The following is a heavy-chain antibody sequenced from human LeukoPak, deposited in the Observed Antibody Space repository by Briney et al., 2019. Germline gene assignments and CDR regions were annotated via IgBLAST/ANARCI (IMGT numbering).Heavy chain of an antibody. CDR3: ATWAYTGSIVGARGHYYYYMDV. CDR2: FDPEDGET. J-gene: IGHJ6*03. Sequence: ASVKVSCKVSGYTLTELSMHWVRQAPGKGLEWMGGFDPEDGETIYAQKFQGRVTMTEDTSTDTAYMELSSLRSEDTAVYYCATWAYTGSIVGARGHYYYYMDVWGKGTTVTVSS. V-gene: IGHV1-24*01. CDR1: GYTLTELS. D-gene: IGHD1-26*01.